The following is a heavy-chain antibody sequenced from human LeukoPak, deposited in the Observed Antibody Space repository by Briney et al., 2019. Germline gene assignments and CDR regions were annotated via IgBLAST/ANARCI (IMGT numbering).Heavy chain of an antibody. D-gene: IGHD4-17*01. CDR2: IWYDGSNE. CDR3: ASSTVTTRGVGDFDL. CDR1: GFTVSSKY. J-gene: IGHJ3*01. Sequence: GGSLRLSCAASGFTVSSKYMSWVRQAPGKGLEWVAIIWYDGSNEYYADSVKGRFSISRDNSKSTLYLEMNSLRADDTAIYYCASSTVTTRGVGDFDLWGHGTWVTVSS. V-gene: IGHV3-33*08.